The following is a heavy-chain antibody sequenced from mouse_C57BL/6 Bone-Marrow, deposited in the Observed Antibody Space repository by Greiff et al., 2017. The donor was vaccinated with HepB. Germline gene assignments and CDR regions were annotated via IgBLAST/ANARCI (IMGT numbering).Heavy chain of an antibody. V-gene: IGHV14-4*01. D-gene: IGHD1-1*01. J-gene: IGHJ1*03. Sequence: EVQLQQSGAELVRPGASVKLSCTASGFNIQDDYMHWVKQRPEQGLEWIGWIDPENGDTEYASKFQGKGTITADTSTNTAYLQFSSLTSEDTAVYYCTTDTTVVKYFDVWGTGTTVTVSS. CDR3: TTDTTVVKYFDV. CDR1: GFNIQDDY. CDR2: IDPENGDT.